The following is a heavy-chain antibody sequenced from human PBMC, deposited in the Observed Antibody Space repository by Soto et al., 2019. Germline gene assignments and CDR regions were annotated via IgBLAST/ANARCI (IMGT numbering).Heavy chain of an antibody. CDR1: GYTFTSYD. J-gene: IGHJ5*02. CDR2: MNPNSGNT. CDR3: ARTRFGAVAGT. Sequence: QVQLVQSGAEVKKPGASVKVSCKTSGYTFTSYDIHWVRQATVQGPEGMGWMNPNSGNTVYAQKFQGRITMTRNTSMSTAYMELSSLRPEDTAVYYCARTRFGAVAGTWGQGTLVTVSS. V-gene: IGHV1-8*01. D-gene: IGHD6-19*01.